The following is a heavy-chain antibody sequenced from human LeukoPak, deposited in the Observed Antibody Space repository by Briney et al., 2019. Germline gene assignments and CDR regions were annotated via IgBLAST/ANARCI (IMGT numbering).Heavy chain of an antibody. CDR1: GFTFSSYW. Sequence: PGGSLRLSCAASGFTFSSYWMHWVRQAPGKGLEWVSGISWNSGSIGYADSVKGRFTISRDNAKNSLYLQMNSLRVEDTAVYYCARDRPKYGDFGSFYWGQGTLVTVSS. J-gene: IGHJ4*02. CDR2: ISWNSGSI. CDR3: ARDRPKYGDFGSFY. D-gene: IGHD4-17*01. V-gene: IGHV3-74*01.